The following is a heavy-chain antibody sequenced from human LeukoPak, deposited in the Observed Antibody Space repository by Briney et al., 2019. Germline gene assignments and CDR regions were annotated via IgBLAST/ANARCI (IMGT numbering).Heavy chain of an antibody. CDR2: INTDGSST. D-gene: IGHD1-26*01. CDR1: GFTFSSYM. V-gene: IGHV3-74*01. Sequence: GGSLRLSCAASGFTFSSYMMTWVRQAPGKGLVWVSRINTDGSSTRYADSVKGRFTISRDNAKNTLYLQMNSLRAEDTAVYYCARGVGATVPNYFDYWGQGTLVAVSS. J-gene: IGHJ4*02. CDR3: ARGVGATVPNYFDY.